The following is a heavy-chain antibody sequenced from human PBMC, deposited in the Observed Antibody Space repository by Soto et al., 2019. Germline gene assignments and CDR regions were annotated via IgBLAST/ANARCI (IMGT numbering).Heavy chain of an antibody. J-gene: IGHJ4*02. CDR1: GFTFSDFA. CDR3: ARMEGMDPWAYSFGY. CDR2: IYGGGNGP. D-gene: IGHD2-2*03. Sequence: EVQVLESGGGLVQPGGSLRLSCAATGFTFSDFAMSWVRQAPGKGLEWVSRIYGGGNGPHYADSVKGRVTISRDNSKNTLYLQMNSLRAEDTGVYYCARMEGMDPWAYSFGYWGQGTLVTVSS. V-gene: IGHV3-23*01.